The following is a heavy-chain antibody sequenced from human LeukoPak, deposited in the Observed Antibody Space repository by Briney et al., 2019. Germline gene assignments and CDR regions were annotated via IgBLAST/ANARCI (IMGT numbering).Heavy chain of an antibody. CDR3: ARDRQLGGYYYYGMDV. J-gene: IGHJ6*02. CDR2: IWYAGSNT. CDR1: GFTFRSYG. V-gene: IGHV3-33*01. Sequence: GGSLRLSCAASGFTFRSYGMHGVRQAPGKGLAWVAGIWYAGSNTHSADSVKGRFTTSRDNSKNTLYLQMNSLRPQDTAVYYCARDRQLGGYYYYGMDVWGQGTTVTVSS. D-gene: IGHD6-6*01.